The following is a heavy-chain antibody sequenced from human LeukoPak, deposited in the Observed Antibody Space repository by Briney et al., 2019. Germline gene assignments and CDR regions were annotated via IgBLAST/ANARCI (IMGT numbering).Heavy chain of an antibody. D-gene: IGHD1-26*01. CDR2: ISYDGSHQ. J-gene: IGHJ4*02. CDR1: GFTFSHYT. Sequence: GGSLRLSCAASGFTFSHYTMHWVRQAPGKGLEWVAVISYDGSHQYSADSVKGRLTISRDNSRHTLFLQMNSLRPEDTAVYYCARARNGTLKYWGQGTLVTVSS. CDR3: ARARNGTLKY. V-gene: IGHV3-30*01.